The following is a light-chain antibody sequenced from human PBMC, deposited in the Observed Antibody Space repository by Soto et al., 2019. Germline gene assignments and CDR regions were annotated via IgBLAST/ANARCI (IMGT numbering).Light chain of an antibody. CDR1: SSDVGDFNY. CDR2: EVT. V-gene: IGLV2-14*01. J-gene: IGLJ1*01. Sequence: QSVLTQPASVSGSPGQSITISCTGTSSDVGDFNYVSWYQHHPGKAPQLMICEVTNRPSGVPHRFSGSKSGNTASLTISGLQAEDEADYYCSSYTSISTFVFGTWTKVTVL. CDR3: SSYTSISTFV.